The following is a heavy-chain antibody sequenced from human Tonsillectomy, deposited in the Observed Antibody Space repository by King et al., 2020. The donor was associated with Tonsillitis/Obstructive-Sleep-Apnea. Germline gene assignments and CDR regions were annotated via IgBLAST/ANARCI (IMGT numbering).Heavy chain of an antibody. V-gene: IGHV5-10-1*03. D-gene: IGHD3-22*01. CDR3: ARHYYDLSPLGFDP. J-gene: IGHJ5*02. CDR2: IGTSDSYT. Sequence: VQLVESGAEVKKPGESLSISCQGSGYSFTNYWINWVRQMPGKGLEWMGSIGTSDSYTNYSPSFQGHVTISVDKAISTAYLQWSSLKASDTAMYYCARHYYDLSPLGFDPWGQGPLVTVSS. CDR1: GYSFTNYW.